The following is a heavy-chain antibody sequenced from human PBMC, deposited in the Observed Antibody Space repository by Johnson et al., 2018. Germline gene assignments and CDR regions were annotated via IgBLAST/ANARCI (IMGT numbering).Heavy chain of an antibody. CDR1: GGFISTTY. Sequence: QVQLQESGPGLVKPSETLSLTCTVSGGFISTTYWSWIRQPPGKGLEWIGFLQYNGSTNYTPSLKSRVAMSLDTSKNQFSLKLTSVTAADTAVYYCARGLGSSSGWGDYYMDVWDKGTTVTVSS. CDR3: ARGLGSSSGWGDYYMDV. CDR2: LQYNGST. D-gene: IGHD6-19*01. V-gene: IGHV4-59*01. J-gene: IGHJ6*03.